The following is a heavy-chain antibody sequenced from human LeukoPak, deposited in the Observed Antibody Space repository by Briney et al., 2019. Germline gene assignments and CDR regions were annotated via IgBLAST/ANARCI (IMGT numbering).Heavy chain of an antibody. J-gene: IGHJ4*02. D-gene: IGHD4-23*01. CDR3: ARYIETPRRDLDY. V-gene: IGHV3-7*01. Sequence: RGSLRLSCEASGFTLSSYWMSWVRQAPGKGLEWVARIKQDGSEKHYMDSVKGRFPISRDNAQNSLYLQMNTLRAEDTAVYYCARYIETPRRDLDYWGQGSLVTVSS. CDR1: GFTLSSYW. CDR2: IKQDGSEK.